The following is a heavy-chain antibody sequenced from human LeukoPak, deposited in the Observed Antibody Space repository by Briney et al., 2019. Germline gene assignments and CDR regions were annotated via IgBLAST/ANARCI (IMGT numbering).Heavy chain of an antibody. CDR1: GFTFSSYA. V-gene: IGHV3-21*01. CDR2: ISSSSSYI. CDR3: AREKRRYYDSIGPSAFDI. Sequence: PGGSLRLSCAASGFTFSSYAMSWVRQAPGKGLEWVSSISSSSSYIYYADSVKGRFTISRDNAKNSLYLQMNSLRAEDTAVYYCAREKRRYYDSIGPSAFDIWGQGTMVTVSS. J-gene: IGHJ3*02. D-gene: IGHD3-22*01.